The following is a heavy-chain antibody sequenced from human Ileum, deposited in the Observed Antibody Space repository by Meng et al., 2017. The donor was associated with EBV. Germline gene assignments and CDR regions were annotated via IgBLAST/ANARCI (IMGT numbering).Heavy chain of an antibody. Sequence: QVQLQESGPGLVKPSXXXXXTXXVXXGSISSSNWWSWVRQHPGKGLEWIGEIYHSGSTNYNPSLKSRVTISVDKSKNQFSLKLSSVTAADTAVYYCASGRKYCSSTSCYGQFDYWGQGTLVTVSS. CDR1: XGSISSSNW. CDR2: IYHSGST. D-gene: IGHD2-2*01. CDR3: ASGRKYCSSTSCYGQFDY. J-gene: IGHJ4*02. V-gene: IGHV4-4*02.